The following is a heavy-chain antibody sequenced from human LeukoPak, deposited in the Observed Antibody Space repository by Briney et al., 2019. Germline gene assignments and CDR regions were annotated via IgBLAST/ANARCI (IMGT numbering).Heavy chain of an antibody. CDR1: GYTFTSYA. J-gene: IGHJ3*02. D-gene: IGHD2-2*01. Sequence: ASVKVSCTASGYTFTSYAMHWVRHGQGPRLERMGWINVCNGNTKYSQKFQGRVTITRDTSASTAYMELSSLRSEDTAVYYWGRVIGDRYCSSTSCPDAFDIRGQGTMVTVS. CDR3: GRVIGDRYCSSTSCPDAFDI. CDR2: INVCNGNT. V-gene: IGHV1-3*01.